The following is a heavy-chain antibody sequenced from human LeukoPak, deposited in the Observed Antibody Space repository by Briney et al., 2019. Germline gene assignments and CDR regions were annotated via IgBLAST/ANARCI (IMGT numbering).Heavy chain of an antibody. CDR3: ARAVVPAAVWFDP. J-gene: IGHJ5*02. CDR2: INHSGST. V-gene: IGHV4-34*01. Sequence: SETLSLTCAVYGESFSGYYWSWIRQPPGKGLEWIGEINHSGSTNYNPSLKSRVTISVDTSKHQFSLKLSSVTAADTAVYYCARAVVPAAVWFDPWGQGTLVTVSS. D-gene: IGHD2-2*01. CDR1: GESFSGYY.